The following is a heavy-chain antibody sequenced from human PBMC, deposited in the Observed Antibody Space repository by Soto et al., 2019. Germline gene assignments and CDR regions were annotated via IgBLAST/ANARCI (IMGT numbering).Heavy chain of an antibody. V-gene: IGHV1-18*01. D-gene: IGHD6-6*01. CDR2: ISAYNGNT. Sequence: GASVKVSCKASGYTFTSYGISWVRQAPGQGLEWMGWISAYNGNTNYAQKLQGRVTMTTDTSMSTAYMELRSLRSDDTAVYYCARGRLAARPSNPFLDYWGQGTLVTSPQ. CDR3: ARGRLAARPSNPFLDY. CDR1: GYTFTSYG. J-gene: IGHJ4*02.